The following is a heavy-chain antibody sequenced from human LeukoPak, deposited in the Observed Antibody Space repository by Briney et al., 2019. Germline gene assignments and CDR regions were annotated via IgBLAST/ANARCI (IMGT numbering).Heavy chain of an antibody. CDR2: IRYDGSNK. Sequence: GGSLRLSCAASGFTFSSYGMHWVRQAPGKGLEWVAFIRYDGSNKYYADSVKGRFTISRDNSKNTLYLQMNSLRAEDTAVYYCARSTQTYYYGSGGFDYWGQGTLVTVSS. V-gene: IGHV3-30*02. CDR1: GFTFSSYG. D-gene: IGHD3-10*01. J-gene: IGHJ4*02. CDR3: ARSTQTYYYGSGGFDY.